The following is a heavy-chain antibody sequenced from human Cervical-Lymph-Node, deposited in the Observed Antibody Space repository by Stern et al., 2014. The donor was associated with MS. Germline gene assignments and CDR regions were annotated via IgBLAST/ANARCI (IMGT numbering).Heavy chain of an antibody. V-gene: IGHV5-51*01. CDR1: GYDFQYYW. J-gene: IGHJ4*02. Sequence: VQLVQSGIEMKKPGESLKISCNGSGYDFQYYWIAWVRQLPGRGLEWMGIIYPCDCEAKYGPSFQGQVTISVDKSISTAYLHWSSLKASDTAMYYCARGRGGYYDYWGQGTLVTVSS. D-gene: IGHD3-10*01. CDR3: ARGRGGYYDY. CDR2: IYPCDCEA.